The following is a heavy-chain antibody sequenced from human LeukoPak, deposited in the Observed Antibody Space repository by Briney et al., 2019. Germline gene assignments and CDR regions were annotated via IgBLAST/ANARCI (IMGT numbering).Heavy chain of an antibody. D-gene: IGHD2-15*01. J-gene: IGHJ5*02. CDR3: ARHGDVVVVVAGNWVDP. Sequence: ASVKVSCKASGYTFTGYYMHWVRQAPGQGLEWMGWINPNSGGTNYAQKFQGRVTMTRDTSISTAYMELSRLRSDDTAVYYCARHGDVVVVVAGNWVDPWGQGNLVSVSS. CDR2: INPNSGGT. CDR1: GYTFTGYY. V-gene: IGHV1-2*02.